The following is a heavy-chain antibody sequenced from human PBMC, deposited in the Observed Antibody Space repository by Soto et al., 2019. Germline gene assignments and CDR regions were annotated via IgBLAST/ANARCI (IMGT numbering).Heavy chain of an antibody. J-gene: IGHJ4*02. V-gene: IGHV3-30-3*01. D-gene: IGHD3-22*01. CDR2: ISYDGSNN. CDR1: GFTFSSYA. Sequence: GGSLRLSCAASGFTFSSYAMHWVRQAPGKGLEWVAVISYDGSNNFYADSVKGRFTISRDNSKNTLYLQMRSLRAEDTAVYYCARDAQYYYDSSGYRTGYFDYWGQGTLVTVSS. CDR3: ARDAQYYYDSSGYRTGYFDY.